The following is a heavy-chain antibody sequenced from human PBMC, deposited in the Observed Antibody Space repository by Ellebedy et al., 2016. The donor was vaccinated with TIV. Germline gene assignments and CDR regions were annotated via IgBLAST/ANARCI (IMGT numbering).Heavy chain of an antibody. J-gene: IGHJ4*02. V-gene: IGHV3-23*01. CDR2: LSNGGDTT. CDR1: GFTFGCCA. Sequence: PGGSLRLSCAASGFTFGCCAMRWVRQAPGKGLEWVSVLSNGGDTTYADSVKGRFTISRDNSKNTLYLQMNSLRADDTAMYYCAKLGGVLSWYADYWGLGTLVTVSS. CDR3: AKLGGVLSWYADY. D-gene: IGHD6-13*01.